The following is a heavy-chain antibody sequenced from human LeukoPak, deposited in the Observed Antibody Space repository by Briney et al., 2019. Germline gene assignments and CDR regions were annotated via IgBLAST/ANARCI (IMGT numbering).Heavy chain of an antibody. Sequence: GESLKISCKGSGYSFTSYWISWVRKMPGKGLEWMGRIDPSDSYTNYSPSFQGHVTISADKSISTAYLQWSSLKASDTAMYYYANEEDYNWFDPWGQGTLVTVSS. CDR2: IDPSDSYT. CDR3: ANEEDYNWFDP. J-gene: IGHJ5*02. D-gene: IGHD2-15*01. CDR1: GYSFTSYW. V-gene: IGHV5-10-1*01.